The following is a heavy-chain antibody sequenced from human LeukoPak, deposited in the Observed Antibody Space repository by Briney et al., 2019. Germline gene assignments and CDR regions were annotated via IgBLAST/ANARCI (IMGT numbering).Heavy chain of an antibody. CDR1: GGTFSSDA. Sequence: SVKVSCKASGGTFSSDAISWVRQAPGQGLEWMGGIIPIFGTANYAQKFQGRVTITTDESTSTAYMELSSLRSEDTAVYYCATSGSVTGNFDYWGQGTLVTVSS. CDR3: ATSGSVTGNFDY. J-gene: IGHJ4*02. D-gene: IGHD6-25*01. V-gene: IGHV1-69*05. CDR2: IIPIFGTA.